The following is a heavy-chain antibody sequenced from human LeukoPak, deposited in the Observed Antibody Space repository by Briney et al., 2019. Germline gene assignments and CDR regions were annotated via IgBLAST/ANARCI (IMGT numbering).Heavy chain of an antibody. CDR2: IYYSGST. Sequence: SETLSLTCTVSGGSIGSYYWSWIRQPPGKGLEWIGYIYYSGSTNYNPSLKSRVTISVDTSKNQFSLKLSSVTAADTAVYYCARVPRVAPQGQTYYYYGMDVWGQGTTVTVSS. D-gene: IGHD3-3*01. CDR3: ARVPRVAPQGQTYYYYGMDV. V-gene: IGHV4-59*01. J-gene: IGHJ6*02. CDR1: GGSIGSYY.